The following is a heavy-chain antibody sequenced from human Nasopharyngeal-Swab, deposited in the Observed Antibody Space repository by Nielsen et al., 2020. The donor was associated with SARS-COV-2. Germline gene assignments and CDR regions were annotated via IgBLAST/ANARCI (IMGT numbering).Heavy chain of an antibody. CDR2: MKQDGSEK. V-gene: IGHV3-7*01. Sequence: VRQAPGKGLEWVANMKQDGSEKYYVDSVKGRFTISRDNAKNSLYLQMNSLRAEDTAVYYCARDLGSGTVSDYWGQGTLVTVSS. J-gene: IGHJ4*02. CDR3: ARDLGSGTVSDY. D-gene: IGHD4-17*01.